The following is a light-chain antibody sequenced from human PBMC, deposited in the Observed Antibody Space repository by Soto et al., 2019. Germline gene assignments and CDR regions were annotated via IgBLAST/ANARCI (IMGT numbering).Light chain of an antibody. Sequence: SVLKQPPSVSGAPGQRVTISCTGSSSNIGAGYHVHWYQQLPGTAPKLLIYGNSNRPSGVPDRFSGSRSGTSASLAITGLQAEDEADYYCQSSDSSLSGSRVFGTGTKVTVL. J-gene: IGLJ1*01. V-gene: IGLV1-40*01. CDR2: GNS. CDR1: SSNIGAGYH. CDR3: QSSDSSLSGSRV.